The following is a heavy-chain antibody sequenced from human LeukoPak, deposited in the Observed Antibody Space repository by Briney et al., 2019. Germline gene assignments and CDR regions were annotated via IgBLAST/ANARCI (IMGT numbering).Heavy chain of an antibody. J-gene: IGHJ3*02. CDR1: GFTFSSYE. CDR2: SSSSSTI. D-gene: IGHD6-6*01. CDR3: ARDYSSFAFDI. V-gene: IGHV3-48*03. Sequence: GGSLRLSCAASGFTFSSYEMNWFRQAPGKGLEWLSYSSSSSTIYYADSVKGRFTISRDNAKNSLYLQMNSLRDEDTAVYYCARDYSSFAFDIWGQGTMVTVSS.